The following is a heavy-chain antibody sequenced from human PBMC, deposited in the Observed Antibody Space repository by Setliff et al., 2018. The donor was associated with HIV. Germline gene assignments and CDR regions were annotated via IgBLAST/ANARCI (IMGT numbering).Heavy chain of an antibody. CDR2: ISGSGDTI. CDR3: AKPANGG. V-gene: IGHV3-23*01. Sequence: PGGSLRPSCAPSGFRFSDYTMTWVRQAPGKGLECVSGISGSGDTIYYADSVKGRFTISRDNSKNILSLQMNSLRAEDTAVYYCAKPANGGWGQGTMVPSL. J-gene: IGHJ3*01. CDR1: GFRFSDYT.